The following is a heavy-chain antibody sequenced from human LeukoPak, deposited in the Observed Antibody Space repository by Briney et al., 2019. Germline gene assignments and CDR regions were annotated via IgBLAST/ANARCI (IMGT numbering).Heavy chain of an antibody. J-gene: IGHJ5*02. CDR2: IYYSGTT. Sequence: SETLSLTCTVSGGSISSSSYYWGWIRQPPGKGLEWIGSIYYSGTTYYNPSLKSRVTISADTSKNQFSLKLSSVTAADTAVYYCARFLSTGTEDEWFDPWGQGTLVTVSS. V-gene: IGHV4-39*01. CDR1: GGSISSSSYY. CDR3: ARFLSTGTEDEWFDP. D-gene: IGHD1-1*01.